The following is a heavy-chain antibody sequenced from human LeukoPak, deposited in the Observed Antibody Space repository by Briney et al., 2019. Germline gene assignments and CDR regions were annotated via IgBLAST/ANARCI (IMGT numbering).Heavy chain of an antibody. D-gene: IGHD6-13*01. CDR3: ARGGNRYSTFDY. CDR2: INPNSGGT. J-gene: IGHJ4*02. V-gene: IGHV1-2*06. CDR1: GYTFTGYY. Sequence: ASVKVSCKASGYTFTGYYMRWVRQAPGQGLEWMGRINPNSGGTNYAQKFQGRVTMTRDTSISTAYMELSRLRSDDTAVYYCARGGNRYSTFDYWGQGTLVTVSS.